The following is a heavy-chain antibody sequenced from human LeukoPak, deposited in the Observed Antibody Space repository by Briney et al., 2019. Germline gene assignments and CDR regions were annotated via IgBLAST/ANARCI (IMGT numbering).Heavy chain of an antibody. D-gene: IGHD6-19*01. CDR1: GYSFTSYW. CDR2: IYPGDSDT. CDR3: ARQWLESYYLDY. Sequence: GASLQISCKGSGYSFTSYWIGWVRRMPGKGVEWMGMIYPGDSDTRYSPSFQGQVTISADKSISTAYLQWSSLKASDTAMYYCARQWLESYYLDYWGQGTLVTVSS. J-gene: IGHJ4*02. V-gene: IGHV5-51*01.